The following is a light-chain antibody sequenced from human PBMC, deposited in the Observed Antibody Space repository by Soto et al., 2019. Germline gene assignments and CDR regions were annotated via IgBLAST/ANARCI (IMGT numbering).Light chain of an antibody. CDR3: QQSYTTPRT. CDR2: AAS. Sequence: DIQMTQSPSSLSASVGDRVSVTCRASQSISTFLNWYQHRPGEAPKLLIYAASSLQSGVPSRFSGSGSGADFTRTIGSLQPEDFATYYCQQSYTTPRTFGQGTKV. CDR1: QSISTF. J-gene: IGKJ1*01. V-gene: IGKV1-39*01.